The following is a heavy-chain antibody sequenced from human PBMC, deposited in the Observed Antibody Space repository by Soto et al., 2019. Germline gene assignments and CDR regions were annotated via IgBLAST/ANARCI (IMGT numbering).Heavy chain of an antibody. CDR1: GYTFTSYY. V-gene: IGHV1-46*01. CDR3: ARDRGSVLWFGAPVAFDI. CDR2: INPSGGST. J-gene: IGHJ3*02. D-gene: IGHD3-10*01. Sequence: AAVKVSCKASGYTFTSYYMHWVRQAPGQGLEWMGIINPSGGSTSYAQKFQGRVTMTRDTSTSTVYMELSSLRSEDTAVYYCARDRGSVLWFGAPVAFDIWGQGTMVTVSS.